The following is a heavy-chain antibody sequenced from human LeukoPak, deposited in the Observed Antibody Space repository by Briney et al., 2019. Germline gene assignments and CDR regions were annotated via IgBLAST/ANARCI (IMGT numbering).Heavy chain of an antibody. Sequence: GGSLRLSCAASGFTFSSHSMNWVRQAPGKGLEWVAVISYDGSNKYYADSVKGRFTISRDNSKNTLYLQMNSLRAEDTAVYYCAKTVPVGATLGYYYYYMDVWGKGTTVTVSS. CDR3: AKTVPVGATLGYYYYYMDV. CDR1: GFTFSSHS. J-gene: IGHJ6*03. CDR2: ISYDGSNK. D-gene: IGHD1-26*01. V-gene: IGHV3-30*18.